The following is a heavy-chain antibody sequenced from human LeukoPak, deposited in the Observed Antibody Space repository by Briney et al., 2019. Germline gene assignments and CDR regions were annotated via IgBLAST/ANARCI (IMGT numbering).Heavy chain of an antibody. V-gene: IGHV4-34*01. Sequence: PSETLSLTCAVYGGSFSGYYWSWIRQPPGKGLEWIGEINHSGSTNYNPSLKSRVTISVDTSKNQFSLKLSSVTAADTAVYYCARAARRYSSGWYLPRYYFDYWGRGTLVTVSS. CDR3: ARAARRYSSGWYLPRYYFDY. D-gene: IGHD6-19*01. J-gene: IGHJ4*02. CDR1: GGSFSGYY. CDR2: INHSGST.